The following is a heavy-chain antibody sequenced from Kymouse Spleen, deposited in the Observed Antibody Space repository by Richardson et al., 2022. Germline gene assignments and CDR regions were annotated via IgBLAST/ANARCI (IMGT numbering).Heavy chain of an antibody. D-gene: IGHD2-15*01. Sequence: QVQLQQWGAGLLKPSETLSLTCAVYGGSFSGYYWSWIRQPPGKGLEWIGEINHSGSTNYNPSLKSRVTISVDTSKNQFSLKLSSVTAADTAVYYCARDFCSGGSCYSGWFDPWGQGTLVTVSS. CDR2: INHSGST. CDR1: GGSFSGYY. J-gene: IGHJ5*02. V-gene: IGHV4-34*01. CDR3: ARDFCSGGSCYSGWFDP.